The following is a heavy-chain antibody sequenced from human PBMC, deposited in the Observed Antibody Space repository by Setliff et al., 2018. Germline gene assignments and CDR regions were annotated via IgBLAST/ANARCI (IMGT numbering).Heavy chain of an antibody. CDR1: GFIFSNYF. CDR3: AKGGDWDDQHYAFDI. CDR2: VTTTGGFT. J-gene: IGHJ3*02. D-gene: IGHD1-1*01. Sequence: GGSLRLSCEGSGFIFSNYFMSWFRQAPGKGLEWLSYVTTTGGFTKEADSVRGRFSVSRDNSKKSVYLQINDLRAEDTALYFCAKGGDWDDQHYAFDIWGHGTMVTVSS. V-gene: IGHV3-11*03.